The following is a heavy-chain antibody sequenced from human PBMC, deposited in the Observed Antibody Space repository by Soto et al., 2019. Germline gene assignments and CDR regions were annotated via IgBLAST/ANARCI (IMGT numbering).Heavy chain of an antibody. Sequence: GGSLRLSCAASGFTFSSYWMHWVRQAPGKGLVWVSRINSDGSSTSYADSVKGRFTISRDNAKNTLYLQMNSLRAEDTAVYYCARVAYGSGSYDYYYYGMDVWGQGTTVTVSS. CDR2: INSDGSST. J-gene: IGHJ6*02. CDR3: ARVAYGSGSYDYYYYGMDV. CDR1: GFTFSSYW. D-gene: IGHD3-10*01. V-gene: IGHV3-74*01.